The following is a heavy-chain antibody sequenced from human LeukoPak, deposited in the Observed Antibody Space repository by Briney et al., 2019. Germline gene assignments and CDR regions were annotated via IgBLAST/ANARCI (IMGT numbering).Heavy chain of an antibody. D-gene: IGHD3-3*01. CDR3: AGGGSWGYDFWSGYYLGAGYYYGMDV. Sequence: SSETLSLTCTVSGGSISSGGYYWSWIRQHPGKGLEWIGYIYYSGSTYYNPSLKSRVTISVDTSKNQFSLKLSSVTAADTAVYYCAGGGSWGYDFWSGYYLGAGYYYGMDVWGQGTTVTVSS. CDR2: IYYSGST. J-gene: IGHJ6*02. CDR1: GGSISSGGYY. V-gene: IGHV4-31*03.